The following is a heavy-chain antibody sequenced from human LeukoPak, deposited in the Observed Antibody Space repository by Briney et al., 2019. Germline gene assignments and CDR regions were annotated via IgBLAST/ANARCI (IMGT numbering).Heavy chain of an antibody. CDR3: ARGTTAHLFEDY. D-gene: IGHD4-17*01. V-gene: IGHV4-61*02. Sequence: SQTLSLTCTVSGGSISSGSYYWSWIRQPAGKGLEWIGRIYTSGSTNYNPSLKSRATISVDTSKNQFSLKLSSVTAADTAVYYCARGTTAHLFEDYWGQGTLVTVSS. CDR1: GGSISSGSYY. CDR2: IYTSGST. J-gene: IGHJ4*02.